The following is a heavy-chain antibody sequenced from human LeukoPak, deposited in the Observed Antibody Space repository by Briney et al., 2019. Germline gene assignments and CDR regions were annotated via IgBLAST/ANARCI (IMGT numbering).Heavy chain of an antibody. J-gene: IGHJ4*02. CDR3: ARDRKLANFFDY. Sequence: ASVKVSCKASGYTFTNCYMHWVRQAPGQGLEWMGIINPSGGSTRYAQKFQGRVTMTSDTSTSTVYMELSSLRSEDTAVYYCARDRKLANFFDYWGQGTLDTVSS. D-gene: IGHD1-14*01. V-gene: IGHV1-46*01. CDR1: GYTFTNCY. CDR2: INPSGGST.